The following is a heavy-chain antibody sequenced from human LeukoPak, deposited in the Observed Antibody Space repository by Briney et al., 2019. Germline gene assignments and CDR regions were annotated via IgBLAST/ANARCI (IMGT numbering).Heavy chain of an antibody. V-gene: IGHV3-23*01. J-gene: IGHJ4*02. Sequence: PGGSLRLPCAASGFAFSSYGMSWVRQAPGKGLEWVSVISGSGGSTNYADSVKGRFTISRDNSKNTLYLQMNSLRAEDTAVYYCARRGTYFDYWGQGTLVTVSS. CDR2: ISGSGGST. CDR1: GFAFSSYG. CDR3: ARRGTYFDY. D-gene: IGHD3-16*01.